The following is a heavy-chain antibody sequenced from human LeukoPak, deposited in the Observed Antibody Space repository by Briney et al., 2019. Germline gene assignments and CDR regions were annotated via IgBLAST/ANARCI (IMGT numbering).Heavy chain of an antibody. CDR3: ARAFAGMDDYVWGSYRYTLPYYFDY. CDR1: GGSISSGGYY. J-gene: IGHJ4*02. Sequence: PSQTLSLTCTVSGGSISSGGYYWGWIRQPPGKGLEWIGSIYHSGSTYYNPSLKSRVTISVDTSKNQFSLKLSSVTAADTAVYYCARAFAGMDDYVWGSYRYTLPYYFDYWGQGTLVTVSS. D-gene: IGHD3-16*02. CDR2: IYHSGST. V-gene: IGHV4-39*07.